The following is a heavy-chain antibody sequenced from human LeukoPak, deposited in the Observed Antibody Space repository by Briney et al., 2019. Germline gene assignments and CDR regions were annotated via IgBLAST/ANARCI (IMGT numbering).Heavy chain of an antibody. CDR2: IYHSGST. CDR3: ASSAGGTNGGPGIFDY. Sequence: PSGTLSLTCAVSGGSISSSNWWSWVRQPPGKGLGWIGEIYHSGSTNYNPSLKSRVTISVDKSKNQLSLKLRSVSAADTAVYYCASSAGGTNGGPGIFDYWGQGTLVTVSS. CDR1: GGSISSSNW. J-gene: IGHJ4*02. V-gene: IGHV4-4*02. D-gene: IGHD4-23*01.